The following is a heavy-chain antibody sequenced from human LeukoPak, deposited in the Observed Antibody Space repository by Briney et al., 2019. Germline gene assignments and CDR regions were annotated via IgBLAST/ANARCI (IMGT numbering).Heavy chain of an antibody. Sequence: PSETLSLTCTVSGGSISSSSYYWGWIRQPPGKGLEWIGSIYYSGSTYYNPSLKSRVTISVDTSKNQFSLKLSSVTAADTAVYYCARLNSSGWYRIFDHWGQGTLVTVSS. CDR3: ARLNSSGWYRIFDH. V-gene: IGHV4-39*01. CDR1: GGSISSSSYY. D-gene: IGHD6-19*01. J-gene: IGHJ4*02. CDR2: IYYSGST.